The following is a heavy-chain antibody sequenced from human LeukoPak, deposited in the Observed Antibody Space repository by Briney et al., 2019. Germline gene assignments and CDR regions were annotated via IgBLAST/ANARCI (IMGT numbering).Heavy chain of an antibody. CDR2: ISSSSSYI. CDR3: ARGPPVRRGYYYYYMDV. V-gene: IGHV3-21*01. CDR1: GFTFSSYS. D-gene: IGHD3-10*01. J-gene: IGHJ6*03. Sequence: PGGSLRLSCAASGFTFSSYSMNWVRQAPGKGLEWVSSISSSSSYIYYVDSVKGRFTISRDNAKNSLYLQMNSLRAEDTAVYYCARGPPVRRGYYYYYMDVWGKGTTVTISS.